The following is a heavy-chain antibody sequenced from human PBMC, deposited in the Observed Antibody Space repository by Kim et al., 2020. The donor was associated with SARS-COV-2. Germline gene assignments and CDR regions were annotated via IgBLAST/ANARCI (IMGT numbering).Heavy chain of an antibody. CDR1: GDSISSGGYY. CDR3: ARRGSLTDNWFDP. Sequence: SETLSLTCTVSGDSISSGGYYWSWIRQHPGKGLEWIGYIHYSGSTYYNPSLNSRVTISVHTSKNQFSLKLSSVTAADTAVYYCARRGSLTDNWFDPWGQG. CDR2: IHYSGST. J-gene: IGHJ5*02. V-gene: IGHV4-31*03. D-gene: IGHD3-10*01.